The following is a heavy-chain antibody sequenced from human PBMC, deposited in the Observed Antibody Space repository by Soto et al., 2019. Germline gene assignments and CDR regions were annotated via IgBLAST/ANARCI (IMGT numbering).Heavy chain of an antibody. Sequence: QVQLVQSGAEVKKPGSSVKVSCKASGGTFSSYAISWVRQAPGQGLEWMGGIIPIFGTANYAQKFQGRVTITADDSTSTAYMGLGSLRSEDTAVYYCASLSLPAAIGWFDPWGQGTLVTVSS. D-gene: IGHD2-2*01. V-gene: IGHV1-69*01. CDR2: IIPIFGTA. CDR3: ASLSLPAAIGWFDP. CDR1: GGTFSSYA. J-gene: IGHJ5*02.